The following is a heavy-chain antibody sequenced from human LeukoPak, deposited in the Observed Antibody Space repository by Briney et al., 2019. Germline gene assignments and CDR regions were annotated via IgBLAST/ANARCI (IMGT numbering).Heavy chain of an antibody. D-gene: IGHD5-18*01. J-gene: IGHJ4*02. CDR3: ARGVQLSLGHFDY. V-gene: IGHV4-59*01. CDR2: IYYSGST. CDR1: GGSINSYY. Sequence: PSETLSLTCTVSGGSINSYYWSWIRQPPGKGLEWIGYIYYSGSTNYNPSLKSRVTISVDTSKNQFSLKLSSVTAADTAVYYCARGVQLSLGHFDYWGQGTLVTVSS.